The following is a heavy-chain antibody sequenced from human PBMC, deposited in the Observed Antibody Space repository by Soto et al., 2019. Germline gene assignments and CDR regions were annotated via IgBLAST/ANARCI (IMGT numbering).Heavy chain of an antibody. CDR1: GGTFSSYT. CDR2: IVPILGVP. CDR3: ARDRYAYGSGGTIDY. V-gene: IGHV1-69*08. D-gene: IGHD3-10*01. Sequence: QVQLVQSGAEVKKPGSSVKVSCKASGGTFSSYTVSWVRQAPGQGLEWMGRIVPILGVPNYAQRIQGRVTITADKGTNTAYMALSSLRSEDTAVYYCARDRYAYGSGGTIDYWGQGTLVTVSS. J-gene: IGHJ4*02.